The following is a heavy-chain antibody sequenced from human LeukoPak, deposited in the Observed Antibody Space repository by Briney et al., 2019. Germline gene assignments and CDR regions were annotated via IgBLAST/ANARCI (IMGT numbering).Heavy chain of an antibody. CDR1: GGSISSGDYY. CDR3: AREGAKLTGTRIDY. J-gene: IGHJ4*02. D-gene: IGHD1-20*01. Sequence: TLSLTCTVSGGSISSGDYYWSWIRQPPGKGLEWIGYIYYSGSTYYNPSLKSRVTISVDTSKNQFSLKLSSVTAADTAVYYCAREGAKLTGTRIDYWGQGTLVTVSS. V-gene: IGHV4-30-4*08. CDR2: IYYSGST.